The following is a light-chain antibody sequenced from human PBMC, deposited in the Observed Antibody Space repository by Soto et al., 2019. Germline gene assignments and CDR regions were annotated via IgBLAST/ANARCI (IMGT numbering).Light chain of an antibody. J-gene: IGKJ2*01. CDR3: QQYGSSPGT. V-gene: IGKV3-20*01. Sequence: EIVLTQSPGTLSLSPGERATLSCRASQSVSSSYLAWYQQKPGQAPRLLIYGASSRATGIPDRFSGSGSGTDFTLTISRLEPEDLAVYYCQQYGSSPGTVGQGTKLEIK. CDR2: GAS. CDR1: QSVSSSY.